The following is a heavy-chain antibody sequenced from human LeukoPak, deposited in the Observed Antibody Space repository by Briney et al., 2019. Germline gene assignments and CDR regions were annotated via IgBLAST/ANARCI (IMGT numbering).Heavy chain of an antibody. J-gene: IGHJ4*02. CDR2: IYGSGST. CDR1: GDSLSSHY. Sequence: SETLSLTCTVSGDSLSSHYWSWIRQPPGKGLEWIGYIYGSGSTHYDPSLRSRVTISEDTSKNQFSLKLTSVTAADTAVYYCARNVGWYSHDSWGQGTLVSVSS. V-gene: IGHV4-59*08. D-gene: IGHD6-19*01. CDR3: ARNVGWYSHDS.